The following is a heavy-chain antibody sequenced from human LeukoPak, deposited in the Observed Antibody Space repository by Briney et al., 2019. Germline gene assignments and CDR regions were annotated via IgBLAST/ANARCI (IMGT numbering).Heavy chain of an antibody. CDR3: ARGHGGNLRRT. CDR1: GFTFSSYW. CDR2: IKSDGIST. V-gene: IGHV3-74*01. Sequence: PGGSLRLSCAACGFTFSSYWMHWVRQAPGKGLVWVSRIKSDGISTSYADSVNGRFTISIDNAKNTLYLQMNSLRAEDTAVYYCARGHGGNLRRTWGQGTLVTVSS. D-gene: IGHD4-23*01. J-gene: IGHJ5*02.